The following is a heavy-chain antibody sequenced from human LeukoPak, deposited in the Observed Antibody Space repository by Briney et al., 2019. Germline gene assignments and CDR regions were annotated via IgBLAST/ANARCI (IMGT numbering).Heavy chain of an antibody. D-gene: IGHD2/OR15-2a*01. V-gene: IGHV1-18*01. J-gene: IGHJ4*02. Sequence: ASVKVSCKXSGYTFTSYGISWVRQAPGQGLERMGWISAYNGNTNYAQKLQGRVTMTTDTSTSTAYMELRSLRSDDTAVYYCARVERFLEAGYWGQGTLVTVSS. CDR1: GYTFTSYG. CDR3: ARVERFLEAGY. CDR2: ISAYNGNT.